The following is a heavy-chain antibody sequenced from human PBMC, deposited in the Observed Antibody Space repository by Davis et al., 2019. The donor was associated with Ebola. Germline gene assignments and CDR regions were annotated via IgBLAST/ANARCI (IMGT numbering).Heavy chain of an antibody. J-gene: IGHJ5*02. V-gene: IGHV4-59*01. CDR3: ARSPTIFGVCPWFDP. Sequence: PSETLSLTCTVSGGSISSYYWSWIRQPPGRGLEWIGYIYYSGSTNYNPSLKSRVTISVDTSKNQFSLKLSSVTAADTAVYYCARSPTIFGVCPWFDPWGQGTLVTVSS. CDR1: GGSISSYY. D-gene: IGHD3-3*01. CDR2: IYYSGST.